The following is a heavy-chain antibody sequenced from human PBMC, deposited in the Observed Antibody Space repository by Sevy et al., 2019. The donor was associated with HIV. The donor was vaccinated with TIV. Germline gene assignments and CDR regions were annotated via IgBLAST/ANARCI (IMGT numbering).Heavy chain of an antibody. CDR1: GFTFSSYA. Sequence: GGSLRLSCAASGFTFSSYAMSWVRQAPGKGLEWVSAISGSGGSTYYADSVKGRFTITTVNSKNTLYLQMNSLRAEDTAVYYCAKEGSGSYYDRDAFDIWGQGTMVTVSS. D-gene: IGHD1-26*01. J-gene: IGHJ3*02. V-gene: IGHV3-23*01. CDR2: ISGSGGST. CDR3: AKEGSGSYYDRDAFDI.